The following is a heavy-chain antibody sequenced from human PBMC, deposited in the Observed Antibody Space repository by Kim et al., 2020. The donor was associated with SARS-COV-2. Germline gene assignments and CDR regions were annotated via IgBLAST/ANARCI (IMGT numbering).Heavy chain of an antibody. CDR3: ARLGGSGWFNWFDP. Sequence: SPSFQGQVTISADKSISTAYLQWSSLKASDTAMYYCARLGGSGWFNWFDPWGQGTLVTVSS. D-gene: IGHD6-19*01. V-gene: IGHV5-51*01. J-gene: IGHJ5*02.